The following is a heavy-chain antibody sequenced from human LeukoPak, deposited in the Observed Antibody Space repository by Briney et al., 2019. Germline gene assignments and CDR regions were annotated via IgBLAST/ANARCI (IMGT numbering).Heavy chain of an antibody. D-gene: IGHD6-19*01. V-gene: IGHV3-23*01. CDR3: AKRSSGWYRSVRPYYMDV. CDR2: ISGSGGST. J-gene: IGHJ6*03. Sequence: GETLRLSCAASGFTFSSYGMSWVRQAPGKGLEWVSAISGSGGSTYYADSVKGRFTISRDNSKNTLYLQMNSLRAEDTAVYYCAKRSSGWYRSVRPYYMDVWGKGTTVTISS. CDR1: GFTFSSYG.